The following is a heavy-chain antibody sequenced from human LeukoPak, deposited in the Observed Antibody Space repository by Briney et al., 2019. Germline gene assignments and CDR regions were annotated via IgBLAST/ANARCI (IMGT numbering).Heavy chain of an antibody. V-gene: IGHV4-59*08. CDR2: IHNSGTS. Sequence: SETLSLTCTVSDDSISDYYRGWIRQPPGKGLEWIGYIHNSGTSTYNLSLKSRVTISVDTSKNQFSLKLSSVTAADTAVYYCARGLYSGYSRNAFDIWGQGTMVTVSS. D-gene: IGHD5-12*01. J-gene: IGHJ3*02. CDR1: DDSISDYY. CDR3: ARGLYSGYSRNAFDI.